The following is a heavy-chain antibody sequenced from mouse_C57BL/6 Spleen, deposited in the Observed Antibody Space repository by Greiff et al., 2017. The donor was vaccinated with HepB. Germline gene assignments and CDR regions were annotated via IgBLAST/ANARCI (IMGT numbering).Heavy chain of an antibody. CDR1: GFTFSDYG. D-gene: IGHD2-5*01. Sequence: EVMLVESGGGLVKPGGSLKLSCAASGFTFSDYGMHWVRQAPEKGLEWVAYISSGSSTIYYADTVTGRFTISRDNAKNTLFLQMTSLRSEDTAMYYCARTSNCYFDYWGRGTTLTVSS. CDR3: ARTSNCYFDY. J-gene: IGHJ2*01. V-gene: IGHV5-17*01. CDR2: ISSGSSTI.